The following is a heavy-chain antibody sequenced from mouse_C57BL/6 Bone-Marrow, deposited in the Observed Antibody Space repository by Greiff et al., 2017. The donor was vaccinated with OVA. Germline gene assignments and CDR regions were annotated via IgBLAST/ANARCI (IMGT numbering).Heavy chain of an antibody. J-gene: IGHJ4*01. V-gene: IGHV5-6*01. CDR3: ARHGWLLRGAMDY. D-gene: IGHD2-3*01. CDR2: ISSGGSYP. Sequence: EVMLVESGGDLVKPGGSLKLSCAASGFTFSSYGMSWVRQTPAKRLEWVATISSGGSYPYYPDSVKGRFTISRDNAKNTLYLQMSSLKSEDTAMYYCARHGWLLRGAMDYWGQGTSVTVSS. CDR1: GFTFSSYG.